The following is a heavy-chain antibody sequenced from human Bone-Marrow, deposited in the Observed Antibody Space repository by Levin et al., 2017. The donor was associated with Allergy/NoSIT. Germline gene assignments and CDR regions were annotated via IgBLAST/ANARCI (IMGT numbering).Heavy chain of an antibody. V-gene: IGHV3-64*01. Sequence: GESLKISCAASGFTFSSYAMHWVRQAPGKGLEYVSAISSNGGSTYYANSVKGRFTISRDNSKNTLYLQMGSLRAEDMAVYYCARASRGYSYGWLFDLWGRGTLVTVSS. CDR1: GFTFSSYA. J-gene: IGHJ2*01. CDR3: ARASRGYSYGWLFDL. CDR2: ISSNGGST. D-gene: IGHD5-18*01.